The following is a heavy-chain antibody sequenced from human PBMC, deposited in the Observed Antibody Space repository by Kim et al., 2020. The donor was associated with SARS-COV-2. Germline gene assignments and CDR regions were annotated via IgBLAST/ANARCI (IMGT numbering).Heavy chain of an antibody. V-gene: IGHV1-3*01. CDR2: INGGTGNT. CDR3: AREGSYYWFNLDN. Sequence: ASVKVSCKASGYTFSSYTVHWVRQAPGQRLEWMGSINGGTGNTKYSLKFRGRVTITRDTSAIAYMELSSLRSEDTAVYFCAREGSYYWFNLDNWGQGTLV. D-gene: IGHD3-10*01. J-gene: IGHJ4*02. CDR1: GYTFSSYT.